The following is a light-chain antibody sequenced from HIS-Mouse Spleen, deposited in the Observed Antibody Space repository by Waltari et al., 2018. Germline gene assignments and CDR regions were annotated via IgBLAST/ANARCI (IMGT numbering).Light chain of an antibody. J-gene: IGLJ2*01. CDR2: NDS. CDR3: QSADSSGTYQDVV. CDR1: ALPKQY. Sequence: SYELTQPPSVSVSPGQTARTTCSGDALPKQYAYWYPQKPGQAHVLVIYNDSERPSGIPERFSGSSSGTTVTLTISGVQAEDEADYYCQSADSSGTYQDVVFGGGTKLTVL. V-gene: IGLV3-25*03.